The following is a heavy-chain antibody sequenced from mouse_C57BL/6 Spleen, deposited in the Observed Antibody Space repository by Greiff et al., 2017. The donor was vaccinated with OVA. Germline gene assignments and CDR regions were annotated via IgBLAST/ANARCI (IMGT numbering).Heavy chain of an antibody. Sequence: QVQLQQPGAELVMPGASVKLSCKASGYTFTSYWMHWVKQRPGQGLEWIGEIDPSDSYTNYNQKFKGKSTLTVDKSSSTAYMTLSSLTSEDSEVLYFASLTAGRGYWGQGTTLTGSA. CDR2: IDPSDSYT. CDR1: GYTFTSYW. V-gene: IGHV1-69*01. D-gene: IGHD3-1*01. J-gene: IGHJ2*01. CDR3: ASLTAGRGY.